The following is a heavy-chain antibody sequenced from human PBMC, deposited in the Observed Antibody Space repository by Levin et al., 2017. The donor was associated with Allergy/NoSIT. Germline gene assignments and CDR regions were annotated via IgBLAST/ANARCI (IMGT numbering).Heavy chain of an antibody. CDR1: GFTFSSYA. CDR2: ISGSGGST. Sequence: GGSLRLSCAASGFTFSSYAMSWVRQAPGKGLEWVSAISGSGGSTYYADSVKGRFTISRDNSKNTLYLQMNSLRAEDTAVYYCAGDKWLRGTQKDPYYGMDVWGQGTTVTVSS. D-gene: IGHD5-12*01. CDR3: AGDKWLRGTQKDPYYGMDV. V-gene: IGHV3-23*01. J-gene: IGHJ6*02.